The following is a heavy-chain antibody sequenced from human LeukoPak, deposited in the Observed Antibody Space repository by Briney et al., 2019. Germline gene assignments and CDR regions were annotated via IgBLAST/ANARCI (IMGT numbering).Heavy chain of an antibody. CDR1: GFIFSDYY. Sequence: GGSLRLSCAASGFIFSDYYMTWIRQTPGKGLEWVSLIGRTSTYTNYADSVRGRFTISRDKSRNTLYLQMNSLRGEDTAVYYCAKDHPEGDGYNYGAFDIWGQGTMVTVSS. D-gene: IGHD5-24*01. J-gene: IGHJ3*02. CDR3: AKDHPEGDGYNYGAFDI. V-gene: IGHV3-11*05. CDR2: IGRTSTYT.